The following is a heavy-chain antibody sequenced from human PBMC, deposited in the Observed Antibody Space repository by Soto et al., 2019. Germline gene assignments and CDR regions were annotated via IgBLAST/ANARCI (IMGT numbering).Heavy chain of an antibody. CDR3: ARRYWFEP. V-gene: IGHV4-39*01. D-gene: IGHD1-20*01. CDR1: GGSISSSSHS. CDR2: IYYSGST. Sequence: QLRLQESGPELVKPSETLSLTCTVSGGSISSSSHSWGWIRQPPGKGLEWLGIIYYSGSTYYTPSLRSRVNISVDTSKNQFSLKLRSVTDAATAVYYCARRYWFEPWGQGTLVTVSS. J-gene: IGHJ5*02.